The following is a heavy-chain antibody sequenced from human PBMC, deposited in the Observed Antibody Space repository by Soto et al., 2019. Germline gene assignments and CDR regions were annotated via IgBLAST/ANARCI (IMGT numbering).Heavy chain of an antibody. Sequence: SETLSLTCTVSGGSISSNYWTWIRQPPGKGLEWIGYVYNSGSTNYNPSLKSRVTISEDTSKSQFSLKVNSMTVADTAVYYCARYRREAXXGYTLDNWGQGILVTVS. CDR3: ARYRREAXXGYTLDN. CDR2: VYNSGST. D-gene: IGHD1-1*01. V-gene: IGHV4-59*01. J-gene: IGHJ4*02. CDR1: GGSISSNY.